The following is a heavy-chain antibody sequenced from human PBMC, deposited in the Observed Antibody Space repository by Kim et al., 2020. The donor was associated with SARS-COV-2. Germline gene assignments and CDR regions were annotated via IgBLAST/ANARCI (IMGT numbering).Heavy chain of an antibody. CDR3: ARGGNWNDGFDY. V-gene: IGHV1-3*01. J-gene: IGHJ4*02. Sequence: ASVTVSCKPSGYIFTNFAIHWVRQAPGLRLEWLGWINAANGHAKYSQNFQGRVTITRDTSAGTAYMELSSLRSEDTAVYYCARGGNWNDGFDYWGQGTLAT. CDR1: GYIFTNFA. CDR2: INAANGHA. D-gene: IGHD1-1*01.